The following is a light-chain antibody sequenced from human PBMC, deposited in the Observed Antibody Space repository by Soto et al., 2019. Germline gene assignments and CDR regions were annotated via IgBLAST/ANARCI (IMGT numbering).Light chain of an antibody. V-gene: IGKV3-20*01. J-gene: IGKJ2*01. CDR2: GAS. CDR1: QSVRNNY. CDR3: QQYGTSPYT. Sequence: ETVLTQSPGTLSLSPGERATLPCRASQSVRNNYLAWYQQKPGQAPRLLIYGASGRATGTPDRFSGSGSGTDFTLTISRLEPEDFAVYYCQQYGTSPYTFGQGTKLEI.